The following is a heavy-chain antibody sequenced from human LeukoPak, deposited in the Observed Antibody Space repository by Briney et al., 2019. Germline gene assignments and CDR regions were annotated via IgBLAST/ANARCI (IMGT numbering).Heavy chain of an antibody. CDR1: GFTFSNAW. Sequence: GGSLRLSCAASGFTFSNAWMSWVRQAPGKGRKWVGRIKSKTDGGTADYAAPVKGRFTISRDDSKNTLYLQMNSLKTEDTAVYYCTTEGYDSYFDYWGQGTLVTVSS. CDR2: IKSKTDGGTA. V-gene: IGHV3-15*01. CDR3: TTEGYDSYFDY. J-gene: IGHJ4*02. D-gene: IGHD5-12*01.